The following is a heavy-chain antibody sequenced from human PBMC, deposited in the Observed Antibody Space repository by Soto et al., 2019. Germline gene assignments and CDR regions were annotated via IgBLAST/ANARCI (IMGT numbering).Heavy chain of an antibody. J-gene: IGHJ6*02. D-gene: IGHD3-3*01. Sequence: GGSLRLSCAASGFTFSNAWMSWVRQAPGKGLEWVGRIKSKTDGGTTDYAAPVKGRFTISRDDSKNTLYLQINSLKTEDTAVYYCTTDTPRASDFWSGYPIYYGMDVWDQGTTVTV. CDR3: TTDTPRASDFWSGYPIYYGMDV. CDR2: IKSKTDGGTT. CDR1: GFTFSNAW. V-gene: IGHV3-15*01.